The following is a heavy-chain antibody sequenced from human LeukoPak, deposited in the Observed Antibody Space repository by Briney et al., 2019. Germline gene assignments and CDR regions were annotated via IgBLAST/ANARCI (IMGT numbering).Heavy chain of an antibody. Sequence: PGGSLRLSCAASGFTFSTYWMHWVRQAPGQGLVWLSRISSDGSSTNYADSVKGRFTISRDNAKNTLYLQMNSLRAEDTAVYYCARDYGEGGYYFDYWGQGTLVTVSS. J-gene: IGHJ4*02. CDR3: ARDYGEGGYYFDY. D-gene: IGHD4-17*01. CDR1: GFTFSTYW. CDR2: ISSDGSST. V-gene: IGHV3-74*01.